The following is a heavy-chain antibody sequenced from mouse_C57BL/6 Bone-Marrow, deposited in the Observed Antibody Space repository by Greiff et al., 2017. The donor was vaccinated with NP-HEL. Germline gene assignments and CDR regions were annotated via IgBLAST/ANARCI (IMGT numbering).Heavy chain of an antibody. CDR1: GYTFTSYW. CDR2: IHPNSGST. Sequence: QVQLQQPGAELVKPGASVKLSCKASGYTFTSYWMHWVKQRPGQGLEWIGLIHPNSGSTNYNEKFKSKAKLTVDKSSSTAYMQLSSLTSEDSAVYYCARRDYYGSSPWFAYWGQGTLVTVSA. D-gene: IGHD1-1*01. J-gene: IGHJ3*01. CDR3: ARRDYYGSSPWFAY. V-gene: IGHV1-64*01.